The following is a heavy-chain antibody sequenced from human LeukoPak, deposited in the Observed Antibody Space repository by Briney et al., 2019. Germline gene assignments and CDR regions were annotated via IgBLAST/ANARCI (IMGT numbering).Heavy chain of an antibody. D-gene: IGHD5-18*01. J-gene: IGHJ4*02. CDR2: ISSSSSTI. Sequence: RGSLRLSCAASGFTFSSYTMNWVRQAPGKGLEWVSYISSSSSTIYYADSVKGRFTISRDNAKNSLYLQMNSLRDEDTAVYYCARYVDTTMLTWGQGTLVTVSS. V-gene: IGHV3-48*02. CDR1: GFTFSSYT. CDR3: ARYVDTTMLT.